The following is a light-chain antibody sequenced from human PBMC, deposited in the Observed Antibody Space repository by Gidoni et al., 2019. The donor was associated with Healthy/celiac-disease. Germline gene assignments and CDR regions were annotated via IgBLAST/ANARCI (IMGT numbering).Light chain of an antibody. CDR2: GAS. V-gene: IGKV3-15*01. Sequence: TLSVSPGERATLSCRASQSVSSNLAWYQQKPGQAPRLLIYGASTRATGIPARFSGSGSGTEFTLTISSLQSEDFAVYYCQQYNNWPSWTFGQXTKVEIK. CDR1: QSVSSN. CDR3: QQYNNWPSWT. J-gene: IGKJ1*01.